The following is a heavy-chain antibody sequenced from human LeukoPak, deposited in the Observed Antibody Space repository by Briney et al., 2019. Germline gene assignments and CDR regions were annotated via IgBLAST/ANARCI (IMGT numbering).Heavy chain of an antibody. J-gene: IGHJ6*03. Sequence: GGSLRLSCAASGFTFSSYGMSWVRQAPGKGLEWVSAISGSGGSTYYADSVKGRFTISRDNFKNTLYLQMNSLRAEDTAVYYCARETDSGSYYPYNYYYMDVWGKGTTVTISS. D-gene: IGHD1-26*01. V-gene: IGHV3-23*01. CDR3: ARETDSGSYYPYNYYYMDV. CDR2: ISGSGGST. CDR1: GFTFSSYG.